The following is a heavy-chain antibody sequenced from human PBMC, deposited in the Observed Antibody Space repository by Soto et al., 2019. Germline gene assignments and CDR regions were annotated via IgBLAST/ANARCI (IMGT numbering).Heavy chain of an antibody. D-gene: IGHD6-6*01. CDR2: IYPGDSDT. Sequence: GESLKISCKGSGYSFTSYWIGWVRQMPGKGLEWMGIIYPGDSDTRYSPSFQGQVTISAGKSISTAYLQWSSLKASDTAMYYCARLPIAARDYYYMDVWGKGTTVTVSS. CDR3: ARLPIAARDYYYMDV. J-gene: IGHJ6*03. CDR1: GYSFTSYW. V-gene: IGHV5-51*01.